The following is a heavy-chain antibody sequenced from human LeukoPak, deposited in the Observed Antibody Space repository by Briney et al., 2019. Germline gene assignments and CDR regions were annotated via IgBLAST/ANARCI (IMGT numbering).Heavy chain of an antibody. CDR2: IYTSGST. D-gene: IGHD2-15*01. V-gene: IGHV4-4*07. CDR1: GGSISSYY. Sequence: PSETLSLTCTVSGGSISSYYWSWIRQPAGKGLEWIGRIYTSGSTNYNPSLNSRVTISVDKSKNYFSLKLSSVTAADTALYYCARDWQYCSVGSGSYYFDSWGRGALVTVSS. J-gene: IGHJ4*02. CDR3: ARDWQYCSVGSGSYYFDS.